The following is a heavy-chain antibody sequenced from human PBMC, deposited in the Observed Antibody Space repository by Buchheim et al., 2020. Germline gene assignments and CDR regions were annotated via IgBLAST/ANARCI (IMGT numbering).Heavy chain of an antibody. D-gene: IGHD3-16*01. CDR2: IYTSGST. CDR3: ARDPGPGGWFDP. J-gene: IGHJ5*02. Sequence: QVQLQESGPGLVKPSQTPSLTCTVSGGPISSGSYYWTWIRQPAGKGLEWIGRIYTSGSTNYNPSLKSRVTISVDTSKNEFSLKLGSVAAANTAVYYCARDPGPGGWFDPWGQGNL. CDR1: GGPISSGSYY. V-gene: IGHV4-61*02.